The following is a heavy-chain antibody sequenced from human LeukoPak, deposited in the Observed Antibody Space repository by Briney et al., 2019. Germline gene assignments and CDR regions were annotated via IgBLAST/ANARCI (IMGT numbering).Heavy chain of an antibody. V-gene: IGHV1-2*02. J-gene: IGHJ4*02. D-gene: IGHD3-22*01. CDR1: GYTFTSYY. Sequence: ASVKVSCKASGYTFTSYYMHWVRQAPGQGLEWMGWINTNSGATNYAQKFQGRVTMTRDTSISTAYMELSRLTSDDTAVFYCARNTYYYDNSAGTFGFWGQGTLVTVSS. CDR3: ARNTYYYDNSAGTFGF. CDR2: INTNSGAT.